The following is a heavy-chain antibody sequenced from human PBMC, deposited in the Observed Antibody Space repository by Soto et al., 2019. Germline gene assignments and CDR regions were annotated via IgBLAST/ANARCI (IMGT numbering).Heavy chain of an antibody. J-gene: IGHJ4*01. D-gene: IGHD3-10*01. V-gene: IGHV3-7*04. Sequence: GESLKISCVVSGFSLSGYWMSWVRQAPGKGLEWVANINEDGTTTYYVDSVKGRFTISRDNAKNSLYLQMNSLRVEDTAVYYCVRDYFGPGPYWGQGTLVTVSS. CDR3: VRDYFGPGPY. CDR1: GFSLSGYW. CDR2: INEDGTTT.